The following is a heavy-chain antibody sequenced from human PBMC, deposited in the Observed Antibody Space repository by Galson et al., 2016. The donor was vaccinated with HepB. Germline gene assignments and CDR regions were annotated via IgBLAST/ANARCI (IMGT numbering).Heavy chain of an antibody. CDR1: GFSLDTHGMC. J-gene: IGHJ3*02. V-gene: IGHV2-70*11. CDR3: ARLLNYYDRSGYRPPAFDI. CDR2: IDWDDDK. Sequence: PALVKPTQTLTLTCTFSGFSLDTHGMCVGWIRQLPGKALEWLARIDWDDDKYYSTSLETRLTISKDTSKNQVVLKMTNIDPVDTATYYCARLLNYYDRSGYRPPAFDIWGLGTMVTVSS. D-gene: IGHD3-22*01.